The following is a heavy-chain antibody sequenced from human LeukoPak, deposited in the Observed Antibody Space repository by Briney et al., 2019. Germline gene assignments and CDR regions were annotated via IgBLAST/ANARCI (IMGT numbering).Heavy chain of an antibody. CDR2: ISAYNGNT. V-gene: IGHV1-18*01. CDR3: ARVVLYYDILTGYYXNWFDP. CDR1: GYTFTSYG. Sequence: ASVKVSCKASGYTFTSYGISWVRQAPGQGLEWMGWISAYNGNTNYAQKLQGRVTMTTDTSTSTAYMELRSLRSDDTAVYYCARVVLYYDILTGYYXNWFDPWGQGTLVTVSS. J-gene: IGHJ5*02. D-gene: IGHD3-9*01.